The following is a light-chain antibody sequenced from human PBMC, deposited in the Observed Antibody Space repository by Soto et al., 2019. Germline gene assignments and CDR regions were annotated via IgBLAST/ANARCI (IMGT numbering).Light chain of an antibody. CDR1: QSVSSSY. J-gene: IGKJ1*01. CDR2: GAS. Sequence: ETVMTQSPATLSVSPGESATLSCRASQSVSSSYLAWFQQKPGQAPRLLMYGASSRATGIPDRFSGSGSGTDFTLTITRLEPEDFAVYYCQQYASSRTFGQGTKVDI. CDR3: QQYASSRT. V-gene: IGKV3-20*01.